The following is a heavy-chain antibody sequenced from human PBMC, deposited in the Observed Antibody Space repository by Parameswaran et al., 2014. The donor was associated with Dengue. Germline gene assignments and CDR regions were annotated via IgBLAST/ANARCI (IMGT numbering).Heavy chain of an antibody. D-gene: IGHD3-10*01. CDR2: INHSGST. Sequence: ASETLSLTCAVYGGSFSGYYWSWIRQPPGKGLEWIGEINHSGSTNYNPSLKSRVTISVDTSKNQFSLKLSSVTAADTAVYYCARGGVGSGSYYRSWGQGTLVTVSS. CDR3: ARGGVGSGSYYRS. J-gene: IGHJ4*02. V-gene: IGHV4-34*01. CDR1: GGSFSGYY.